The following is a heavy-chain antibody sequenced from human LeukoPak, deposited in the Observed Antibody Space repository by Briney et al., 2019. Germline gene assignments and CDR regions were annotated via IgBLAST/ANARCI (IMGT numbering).Heavy chain of an antibody. D-gene: IGHD6-13*01. CDR3: ARHRIYSWYYFDY. Sequence: SETLSLTCTVSGGSISSSSYYWGWIRQPPGKGLEWIGSIYYSGSTYSNPSLKSRVTISVDTSKNQFSLKLSSVTAAYTAVYCCARHRIYSWYYFDYWRQRTLVTDSS. J-gene: IGHJ4*02. CDR1: GGSISSSSYY. CDR2: IYYSGST. V-gene: IGHV4-39*01.